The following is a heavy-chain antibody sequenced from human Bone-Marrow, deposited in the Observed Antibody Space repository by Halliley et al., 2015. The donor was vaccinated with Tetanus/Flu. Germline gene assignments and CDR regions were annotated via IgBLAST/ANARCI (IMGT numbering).Heavy chain of an antibody. Sequence: GLGWVSGISSSGDITHYADSVTGRFTISRDNSKNTLFLQMNSLRAEDTAAYYCAKDRGMSYFDLWGRGTLVTVSS. CDR2: ISSSGDIT. D-gene: IGHD3-16*01. J-gene: IGHJ2*01. V-gene: IGHV3-23*01. CDR3: AKDRGMSYFDL.